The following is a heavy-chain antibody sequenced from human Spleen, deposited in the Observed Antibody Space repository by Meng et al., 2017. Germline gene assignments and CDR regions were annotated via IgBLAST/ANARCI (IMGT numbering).Heavy chain of an antibody. D-gene: IGHD5-18*01. Sequence: QVQLQEPGPGLVEPSQTLSLTCTVSGGSISSGGNYWSWIRQHSGKVLEWIGYIYYSASTYYYPSLKSRLTISIDTSKNFFSRRLRSVTAADTAVYYCARDTAMVGYNWFDPWGQGTLVTVSS. V-gene: IGHV4-31*03. CDR3: ARDTAMVGYNWFDP. CDR2: IYYSAST. J-gene: IGHJ5*02. CDR1: GGSISSGGNY.